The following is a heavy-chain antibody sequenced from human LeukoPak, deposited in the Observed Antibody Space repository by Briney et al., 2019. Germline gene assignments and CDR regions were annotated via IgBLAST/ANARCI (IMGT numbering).Heavy chain of an antibody. D-gene: IGHD6-19*01. CDR1: GYTFTSYD. J-gene: IGHJ6*02. Sequence: ASVKVSCKASGYTFTSYDINWVRQATGQGLEWMGGMNPNSGNTGYAQKFQGRVTMTRNTSISTAYMELSSLRSEDPAVYYCARASGWHSYYYYGMDVWGQGTTVTVSS. V-gene: IGHV1-8*01. CDR2: MNPNSGNT. CDR3: ARASGWHSYYYYGMDV.